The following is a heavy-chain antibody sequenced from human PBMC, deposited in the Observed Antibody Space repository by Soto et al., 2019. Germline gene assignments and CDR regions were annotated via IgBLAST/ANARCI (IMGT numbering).Heavy chain of an antibody. Sequence: QVQLVQAGAEVKKPGDSVKVSCKASGYSFTDYHIHWVRQAPGKGLEWLGRINTKSGGTNTAQKFQGWVTMTTDQSISTAYMELTRLTSDDTAIYSCARGDSTDLSNVVCSFFANHYMDVGGHLTTGTVAS. CDR1: GYSFTDYH. D-gene: IGHD4-4*01. J-gene: IGHJ6*02. V-gene: IGHV1-2*04. CDR3: ARGDSTDLSNVVCSFFANHYMDV. CDR2: INTKSGGT.